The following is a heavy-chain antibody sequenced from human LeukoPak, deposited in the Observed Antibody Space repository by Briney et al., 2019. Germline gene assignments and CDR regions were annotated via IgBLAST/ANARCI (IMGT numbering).Heavy chain of an antibody. D-gene: IGHD3-22*01. CDR2: IYYSGST. CDR1: GGSISSYY. V-gene: IGHV4-59*01. CDR3: ARDTSYYYDSSGPYPDDAFDI. Sequence: KPSETLSLTCTVSGGSISSYYWSWIRQPPGKGLEWIGYIYYSGSTNYNPSLKSRVTISVDTSKNQFFLKLSSVTAADTAVYYCARDTSYYYDSSGPYPDDAFDIWGQGTMVTVSS. J-gene: IGHJ3*02.